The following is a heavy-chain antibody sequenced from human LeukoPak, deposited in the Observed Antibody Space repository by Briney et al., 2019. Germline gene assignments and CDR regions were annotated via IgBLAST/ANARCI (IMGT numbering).Heavy chain of an antibody. Sequence: GGSLRLSCAASGFTFSSYSMNWVRQAPGKGLEWVSSISSSSYIYYADSVKGRFTISRDNAKNSLYLQMNSLRAEDTAVYYCAREEDNADEYLREDYWGQGILVTVSS. J-gene: IGHJ4*02. CDR2: ISSSSYI. D-gene: IGHD2/OR15-2a*01. V-gene: IGHV3-21*01. CDR3: AREEDNADEYLREDY. CDR1: GFTFSSYS.